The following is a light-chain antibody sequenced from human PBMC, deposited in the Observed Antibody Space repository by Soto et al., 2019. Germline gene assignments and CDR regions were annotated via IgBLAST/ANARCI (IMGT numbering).Light chain of an antibody. CDR3: TSYASGSSHVV. Sequence: QSALTQPASVSGSPGQSITLSCTGTSSDIGGYDYVSWYQRHPGKAPKLIIYDVNNRPSGVSNRFSGSKSGNTASLTISGLQAEDEAHYYCTSYASGSSHVVFGGGTQLTVL. CDR2: DVN. CDR1: SSDIGGYDY. V-gene: IGLV2-14*01. J-gene: IGLJ2*01.